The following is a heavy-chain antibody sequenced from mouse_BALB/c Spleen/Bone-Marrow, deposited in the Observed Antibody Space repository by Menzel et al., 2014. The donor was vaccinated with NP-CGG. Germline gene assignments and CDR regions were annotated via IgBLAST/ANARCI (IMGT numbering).Heavy chain of an antibody. CDR1: GYTFTNYY. CDR2: INPSNGGP. CDR3: TRARPGGFAY. Sequence: QVQLKQSGAELVKPGASVKLSCKASGYTFTNYYMYWVKQRPGQGLEWIGEINPSNGGPNFNEKLKSKATLTVDKSSSTAYMRLSSLTSEDSAVYYCTRARPGGFAYWGQGTLVTVSA. D-gene: IGHD4-1*01. J-gene: IGHJ3*01. V-gene: IGHV1S81*02.